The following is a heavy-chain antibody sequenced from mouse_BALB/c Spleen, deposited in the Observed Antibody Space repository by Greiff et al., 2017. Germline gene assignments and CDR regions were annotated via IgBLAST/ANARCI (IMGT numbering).Heavy chain of an antibody. Sequence: LQQPGSELVRPGASVKLSCKASGYTFTSYWMHWVKQRPGQGLEWIGNIYPGSGSTNYDEKFKSKATLTVDTSSSTAYMQLSSLTSEDSAVYYCTGTRSTMITPFAYWGQGTLVTVSA. CDR1: GYTFTSYW. CDR3: TGTRSTMITPFAY. D-gene: IGHD2-4*01. J-gene: IGHJ3*01. V-gene: IGHV1S22*01. CDR2: IYPGSGST.